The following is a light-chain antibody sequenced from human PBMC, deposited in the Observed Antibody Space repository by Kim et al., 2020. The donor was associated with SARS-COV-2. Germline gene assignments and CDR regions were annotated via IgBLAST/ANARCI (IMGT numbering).Light chain of an antibody. V-gene: IGLV3-1*01. Sequence: ASPEQTASITCSGDKLGDKFASWYQQRPGQSPVLVIYHDSKRPSGIPERFSGSNSGNTATLTISGTQAMDEADYYCQAWNSSTVVFGGGTQLTVL. CDR1: KLGDKF. J-gene: IGLJ7*01. CDR2: HDS. CDR3: QAWNSSTVV.